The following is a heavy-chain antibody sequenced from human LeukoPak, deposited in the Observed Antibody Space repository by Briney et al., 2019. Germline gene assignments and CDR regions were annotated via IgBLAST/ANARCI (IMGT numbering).Heavy chain of an antibody. J-gene: IGHJ6*02. V-gene: IGHV4-34*01. D-gene: IGHD3-10*01. CDR1: GGSFSGYY. CDR2: INHSGST. Sequence: SETLSLTCAVYGGSFSGYYWSWIRQPPGKGLEWIGEINHSGSTNYNPSLKSRVTISVDTSKNQFSLRLSSVTAADTAVYYCARVAVRGVTMVTTWYYYGMDVWGQGTTVTVSS. CDR3: ARVAVRGVTMVTTWYYYGMDV.